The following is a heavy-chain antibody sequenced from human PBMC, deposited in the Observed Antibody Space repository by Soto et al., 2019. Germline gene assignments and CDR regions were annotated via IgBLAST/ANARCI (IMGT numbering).Heavy chain of an antibody. CDR2: ISAYNGNT. CDR3: ARSGYCSGGSCVYYYYYMYV. Sequence: ASVKVACKASGYTFTSYGISWVRQAPGQGLEWMGWISAYNGNTNYAQKLQGRVTMTTDTSTSTAYMELRSLRSDDTAVYYCARSGYCSGGSCVYYYYYMYVWGKGTTVTSP. D-gene: IGHD2-15*01. V-gene: IGHV1-18*01. J-gene: IGHJ6*03. CDR1: GYTFTSYG.